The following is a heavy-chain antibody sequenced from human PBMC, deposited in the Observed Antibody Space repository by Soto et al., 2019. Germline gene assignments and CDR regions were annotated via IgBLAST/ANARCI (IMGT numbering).Heavy chain of an antibody. D-gene: IGHD4-4*01. CDR3: ARDALSYSKGRWDY. V-gene: IGHV1-18*01. CDR2: ISAYNGNT. Sequence: GASVKVSCKASGYTFTSYGISWVRQAPGQGLEWMGWISAYNGNTNYAQKLQGRVTMTTDTSTSTAYMELRSLRSDDTAVYYCARDALSYSKGRWDYWGQGTLVTVSS. CDR1: GYTFTSYG. J-gene: IGHJ4*02.